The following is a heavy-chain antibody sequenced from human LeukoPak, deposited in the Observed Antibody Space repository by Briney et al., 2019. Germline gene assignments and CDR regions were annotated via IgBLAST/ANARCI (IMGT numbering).Heavy chain of an antibody. CDR2: IYSGGST. J-gene: IGHJ4*02. CDR1: GLTASSNY. D-gene: IGHD5-24*01. V-gene: IGHV3-53*01. Sequence: PGGSLRLSCAASGLTASSNYMSWVRQAPGKGLEWVSVIYSGGSTYYADSVKGRFTISRDNSKNTLYLQMNSLRAEDTAVYYCARAGRDGYNYADYWGQGTLVTVSS. CDR3: ARAGRDGYNYADY.